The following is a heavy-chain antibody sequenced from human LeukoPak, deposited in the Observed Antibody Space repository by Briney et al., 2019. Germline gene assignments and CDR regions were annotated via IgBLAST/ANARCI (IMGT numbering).Heavy chain of an antibody. D-gene: IGHD3-22*01. CDR2: IRYDGSKK. CDR3: AKDRDSSGYLTLDY. Sequence: GGSLRLSCAASGFTFSSYSMNWVRQAPGTGLEWVTFIRYDGSKKYYADSVKGRFTISRDNSENTLYLQMNSLRAEDTAVYYCAKDRDSSGYLTLDYWGQGTLVTVSS. V-gene: IGHV3-30*02. CDR1: GFTFSSYS. J-gene: IGHJ4*02.